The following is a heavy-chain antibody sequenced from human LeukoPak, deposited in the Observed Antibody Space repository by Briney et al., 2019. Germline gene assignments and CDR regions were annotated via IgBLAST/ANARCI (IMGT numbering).Heavy chain of an antibody. CDR1: GFTFSSYA. V-gene: IGHV3-23*01. J-gene: IGHJ3*02. CDR2: ISGSGGST. Sequence: SGGSLRLSCAASGFTFSSYAMSWVRQAPGKGLEWVSAISGSGGSTYYADSVKGRFTISRDNSKNTLYLQMNSLRAEDTAVYYCAKVEKQWQAVDAFDIWGQGTMVTVSS. CDR3: AKVEKQWQAVDAFDI. D-gene: IGHD6-19*01.